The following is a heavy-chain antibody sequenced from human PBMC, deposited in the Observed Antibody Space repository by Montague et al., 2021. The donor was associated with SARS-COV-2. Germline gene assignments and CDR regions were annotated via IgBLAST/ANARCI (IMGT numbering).Heavy chain of an antibody. CDR1: GGSISTYY. J-gene: IGHJ2*01. CDR3: AGERGRFWHFDL. D-gene: IGHD5-12*01. V-gene: IGHV4-59*12. CDR2: IYYSGST. Sequence: SETLSLTCTVSGGSISTYYWSWIRQPPGKGLEWIRYIYYSGSTNXSPSLKSRVTISLDTSKNQFSLALSSVAAADTAGYYCAGERGRFWHFDLWGRGTLVTVSS.